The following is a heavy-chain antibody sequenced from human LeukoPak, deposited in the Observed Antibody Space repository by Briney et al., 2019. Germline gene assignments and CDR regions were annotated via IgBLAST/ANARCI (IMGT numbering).Heavy chain of an antibody. CDR1: GFTFSNFE. J-gene: IGHJ4*02. CDR3: ARVAGYCSSTRCSGDY. V-gene: IGHV3-48*03. D-gene: IGHD2-2*01. Sequence: GGSLRLSCAASGFTFSNFEMNWVRQAPGKGLEWVSYISGSGNTIYYADAVQGRFTFSRDNAKNSLYLQMNSLTAEDTAVYYCARVAGYCSSTRCSGDYWGQGALVTVSS. CDR2: ISGSGNTI.